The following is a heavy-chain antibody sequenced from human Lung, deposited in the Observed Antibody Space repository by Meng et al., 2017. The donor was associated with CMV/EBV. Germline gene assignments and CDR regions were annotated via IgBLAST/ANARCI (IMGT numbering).Heavy chain of an antibody. D-gene: IGHD3-16*01. CDR2: IRHDGTTK. CDR3: AKDLLLFGGANAYFDS. J-gene: IGHJ4*02. V-gene: IGHV3-30*02. CDR1: GFSFDNHG. Sequence: GESXKISXAASGFSFDNHGMHWVRQTPGKGLEWVAFIRHDGTTKFYGDSVKGRFTISRDNSKNTVYLQMNRLRPEETAVYYCAKDLLLFGGANAYFDSWGQGXLVTVSS.